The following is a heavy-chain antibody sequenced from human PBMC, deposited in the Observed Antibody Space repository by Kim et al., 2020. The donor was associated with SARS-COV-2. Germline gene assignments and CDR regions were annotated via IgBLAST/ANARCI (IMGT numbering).Heavy chain of an antibody. Sequence: GGSLRLSCAASGFTFSSYGMHWVRQAPGKGLEWVAVIWYDGSNKYYADSVKGRFTISRDNSKNTLYLQMNSLRAEDTAVYYCAKGGRYYGSGSYYNFDYWGQGTLVTVSS. V-gene: IGHV3-33*06. J-gene: IGHJ4*02. CDR1: GFTFSSYG. CDR3: AKGGRYYGSGSYYNFDY. D-gene: IGHD3-10*01. CDR2: IWYDGSNK.